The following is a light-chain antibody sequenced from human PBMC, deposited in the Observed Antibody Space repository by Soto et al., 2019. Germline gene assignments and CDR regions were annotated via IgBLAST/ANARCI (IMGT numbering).Light chain of an antibody. CDR2: GNS. Sequence: QSVLTQPPSVSGAPGQRVTISCTGSSSNIGAGYDVHWYQQLPGTAPKLLIYGNSNRPSGVPDRFSGSKSGPSASLAITGLQAEDEADYYCQSYDSSLSGSRVFGTGTKRTAL. CDR1: SSNIGAGYD. CDR3: QSYDSSLSGSRV. V-gene: IGLV1-40*01. J-gene: IGLJ1*01.